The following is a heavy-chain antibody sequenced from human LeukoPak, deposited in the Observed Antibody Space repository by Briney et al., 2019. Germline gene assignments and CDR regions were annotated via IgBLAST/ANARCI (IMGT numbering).Heavy chain of an antibody. CDR1: GGSFSGYY. V-gene: IGHV4-34*01. J-gene: IGHJ4*02. Sequence: SETLSLTCAVYGGSFSGYYWSWIRQPPGKGLEWIGEINHSGSTNYNPSLKSRVTISVDTSKNQFSLKLSSVTAADTAVYYCASLRRYYYGSGSYRWGQGTLVTVSS. CDR3: ASLRRYYYGSGSYR. D-gene: IGHD3-10*01. CDR2: INHSGST.